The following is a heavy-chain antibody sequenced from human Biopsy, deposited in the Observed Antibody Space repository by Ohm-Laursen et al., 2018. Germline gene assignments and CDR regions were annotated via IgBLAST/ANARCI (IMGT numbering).Heavy chain of an antibody. J-gene: IGHJ5*02. CDR1: GFTFSSHA. V-gene: IGHV3-23*01. CDR2: INGSGGST. D-gene: IGHD3-3*01. Sequence: LSLTCAASGFTFSSHAMSWVRQAPGKGLECVSVINGSGGSTYYADPVKGRFTISRDNSKNALYLQMNSLRAEDTAMYYCARDLYDFCGGCPFDPWGQGTLVTVSP. CDR3: ARDLYDFCGGCPFDP.